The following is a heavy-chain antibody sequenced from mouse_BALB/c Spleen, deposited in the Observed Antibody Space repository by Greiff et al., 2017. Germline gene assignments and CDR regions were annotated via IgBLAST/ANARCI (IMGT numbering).Heavy chain of an antibody. J-gene: IGHJ1*01. Sequence: EVQLQQSGPGLVKPSQSLSLTCTVTGYSITSDYAWNWIRQFPGNKLEWMGYISYSGSTSYNPSLKSRISITRDTSKNQFFLQLNSVTTEDTATYYCARAPYYGSSYWYFDVWGAGTTVTVSS. CDR2: ISYSGST. V-gene: IGHV3-2*02. CDR3: ARAPYYGSSYWYFDV. CDR1: GYSITSDYA. D-gene: IGHD1-1*01.